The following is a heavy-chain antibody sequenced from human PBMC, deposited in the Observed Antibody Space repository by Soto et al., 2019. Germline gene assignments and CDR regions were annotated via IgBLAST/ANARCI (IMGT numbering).Heavy chain of an antibody. CDR3: ASVHCSNAWSHYCYGMDV. Sequence: GGSLRLSCAASGFIFSSYAMTWVRQAPGKGLEWVSAISGSGGSTYYADSVKGRFTISRDNSKNTLYLQMNSLRAEDTGVYYCASVHCSNAWSHYCYGMDVWGQGTTVTVSS. J-gene: IGHJ6*02. V-gene: IGHV3-23*01. CDR2: ISGSGGST. CDR1: GFIFSSYA. D-gene: IGHD2-15*01.